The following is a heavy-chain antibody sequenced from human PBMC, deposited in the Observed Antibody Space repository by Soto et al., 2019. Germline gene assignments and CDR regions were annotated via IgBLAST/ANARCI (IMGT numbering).Heavy chain of an antibody. D-gene: IGHD1-26*01. J-gene: IGHJ4*02. CDR3: ARGSAFIGLDY. Sequence: PGGSLRLSCAVSGFIFSRYSMNWVRHAPGKGLEWVSSIGTSGSYIYDTDSVKGRFTISRDNTKDSLYLQMNSLRAEDTAIYYCARGSAFIGLDYWGQGT. CDR2: IGTSGSYI. CDR1: GFIFSRYS. V-gene: IGHV3-21*01.